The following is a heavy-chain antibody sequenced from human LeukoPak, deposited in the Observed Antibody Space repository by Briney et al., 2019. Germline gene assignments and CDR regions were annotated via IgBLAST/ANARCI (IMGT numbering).Heavy chain of an antibody. D-gene: IGHD2-15*01. CDR2: ISGRAAST. J-gene: IGHJ4*02. CDR1: GFTFSSYA. Sequence: GGTLRLSCAASGFTFSSYAMTWVRQAPGKGLEWVSGISGRAASTYYADSVKGRFTISRDNSKNMLYLRMNSLRGEDTAIYYCAKALVVAVDASRAFDNWGQGTLVTVSS. V-gene: IGHV3-23*01. CDR3: AKALVVAVDASRAFDN.